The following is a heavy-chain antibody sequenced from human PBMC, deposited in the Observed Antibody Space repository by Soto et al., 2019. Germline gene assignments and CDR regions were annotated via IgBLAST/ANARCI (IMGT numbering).Heavy chain of an antibody. CDR1: GGSISSSTYY. CDR3: MLGSGWKDFDY. CDR2: IYYSGST. J-gene: IGHJ4*02. V-gene: IGHV4-39*01. D-gene: IGHD3-22*01. Sequence: PSETLSLTCSVSGGSISSSTYYWGWIRQPPGKGLEWIANIYYSGSTYYNPSLKSRVTISVDTSKNQFSLKLSSVTAADTAVYYCMLGSGWKDFDYWGQGTLVTVS.